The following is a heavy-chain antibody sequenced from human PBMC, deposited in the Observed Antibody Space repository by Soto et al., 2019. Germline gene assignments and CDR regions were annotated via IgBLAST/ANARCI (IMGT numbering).Heavy chain of an antibody. D-gene: IGHD2-15*01. CDR2: ISYDGSNK. CDR1: GFTFSSYA. J-gene: IGHJ4*02. V-gene: IGHV3-30-3*01. CDR3: ARVAAGDY. Sequence: QVQLVESGGGVVQPGRSLRLSCAASGFTFSSYAMHWVRKAPGKGLEWVAVISYDGSNKYYADSVKGRFTISRDNSKNTLYLQMNSVKADDTAVYYCARVAAGDYWGQGTLVTVSS.